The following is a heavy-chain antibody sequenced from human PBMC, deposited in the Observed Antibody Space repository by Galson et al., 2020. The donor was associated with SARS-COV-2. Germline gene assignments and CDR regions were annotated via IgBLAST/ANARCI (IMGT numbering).Heavy chain of an antibody. CDR1: GGSISSGGYY. CDR3: ARTYYYDSSGYYDDY. Sequence: SETLSLTCTVSGGSISSGGYYWSWIRQPPGKGLEWIGYIYYSGSTYYNPSLKSRVTISVDTSKNQFSLKLSSVTAADTAVYYCARTYYYDSSGYYDDYWGQGTLVTVSS. D-gene: IGHD3-22*01. V-gene: IGHV4-30-4*07. J-gene: IGHJ4*02. CDR2: IYYSGST.